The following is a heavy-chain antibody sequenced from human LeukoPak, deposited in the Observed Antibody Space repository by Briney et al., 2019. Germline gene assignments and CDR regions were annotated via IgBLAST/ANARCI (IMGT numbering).Heavy chain of an antibody. V-gene: IGHV1-18*01. J-gene: IGHJ4*02. CDR3: ARTPPGHYGSRVFSPFYFDY. Sequence: ASVKVSCKASGYTFTSYGISWVRQAPGQGLEWMGWISLYTGDPNYPQNLQGRVIMTTDTSTSTTYMELRSLRSDDTAVYYCARTPPGHYGSRVFSPFYFDYGGQGPLVTPSS. CDR1: GYTFTSYG. D-gene: IGHD2-2*01. CDR2: ISLYTGDP.